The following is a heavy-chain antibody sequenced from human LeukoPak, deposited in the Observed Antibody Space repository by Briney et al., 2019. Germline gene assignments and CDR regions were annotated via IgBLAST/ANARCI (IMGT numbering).Heavy chain of an antibody. D-gene: IGHD5-18*01. V-gene: IGHV4-34*01. J-gene: IGHJ4*02. CDR2: INHSGST. CDR1: GGAFSGYY. Sequence: KPSETLSLTCAVYGGAFSGYYWSWIRQPPGKGLEWVGEINHSGSTNYNPSLKSRVTISVDTSKNQFSLKLSSVTAADTAVYYCARSGYSYGYRVSDYWGQGTLVTVSS. CDR3: ARSGYSYGYRVSDY.